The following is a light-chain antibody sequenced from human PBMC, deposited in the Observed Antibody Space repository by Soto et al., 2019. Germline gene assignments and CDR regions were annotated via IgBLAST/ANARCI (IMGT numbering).Light chain of an antibody. CDR1: QSVGSY. Sequence: EIVLTQSPATPSLSPGERATLSCRASQSVGSYFAWYQQKPGQTPRLLIYDTSYRATGIPARFSGSGSGTDFALTISGLEPEDFAVYYCQQRTNWPWTFGQGTKVDIK. V-gene: IGKV3-11*01. CDR2: DTS. CDR3: QQRTNWPWT. J-gene: IGKJ1*01.